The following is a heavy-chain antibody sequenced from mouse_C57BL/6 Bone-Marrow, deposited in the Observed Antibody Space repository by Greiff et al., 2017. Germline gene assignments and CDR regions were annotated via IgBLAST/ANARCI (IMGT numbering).Heavy chain of an antibody. V-gene: IGHV1-55*01. CDR1: GYTFTSYW. D-gene: IGHD2-5*01. Sequence: VQLQQPGAELVKPGASVKMSCKASGYTFTSYWITWVQQRPGQGLEWIGDIYPGSGSTNYNDKFKSKAKLTVDTSSSKAYRQLSSLTSEDSAVYYWARPYYINYWYFDVGGTGTTVTVSS. CDR2: IYPGSGST. CDR3: ARPYYINYWYFDV. J-gene: IGHJ1*03.